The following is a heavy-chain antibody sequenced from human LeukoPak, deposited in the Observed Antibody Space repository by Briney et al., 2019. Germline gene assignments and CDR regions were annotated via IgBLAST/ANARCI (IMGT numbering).Heavy chain of an antibody. CDR2: IYWDDDK. CDR3: AHSINTMVRGVIKFDP. D-gene: IGHD3-10*01. Sequence: ESGPTLVNPTQTLTLTCTFSGFSLSTSGVGVGWIRQPPGKALEWLALIYWDDDKRYSPSLKSRLTITKDTSKNQVVLTMTNMDPVDTATYYCAHSINTMVRGVIKFDPWGQGTLVTVSS. J-gene: IGHJ5*02. V-gene: IGHV2-5*02. CDR1: GFSLSTSGVG.